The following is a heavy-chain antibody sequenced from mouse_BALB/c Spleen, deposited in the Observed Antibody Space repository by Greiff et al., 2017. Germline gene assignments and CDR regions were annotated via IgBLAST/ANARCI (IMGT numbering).Heavy chain of an antibody. V-gene: IGHV3-6*02. CDR1: GYSITSGYY. Sequence: ESGPGLVKPSQSLSLTCSVTGYSITSGYYWNWIRQFPGNKLEWMGYISYDGSNNYNPSLKNRISITRDTSKNQFFLKLNSVTTEDTATYYCAKYDGLYAMDYWGQGTSVTVSS. J-gene: IGHJ4*01. D-gene: IGHD2-3*01. CDR3: AKYDGLYAMDY. CDR2: ISYDGSN.